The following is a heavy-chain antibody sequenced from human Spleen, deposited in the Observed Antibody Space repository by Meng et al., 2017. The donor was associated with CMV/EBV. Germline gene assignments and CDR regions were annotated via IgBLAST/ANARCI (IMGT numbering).Heavy chain of an antibody. CDR3: ARDKKGGYSYGGFDY. D-gene: IGHD5-18*01. J-gene: IGHJ4*02. Sequence: SETLSLTCAVYGGSFSGYYWSWIRQPPGKGLEWIGSIYYSGSTYYNPSLKSRVTISVDTSKNQFSLKLSSVTAADTAVYYCARDKKGGYSYGGFDYWGQGTLVTVSS. V-gene: IGHV4-34*01. CDR1: GGSFSGYY. CDR2: IYYSGST.